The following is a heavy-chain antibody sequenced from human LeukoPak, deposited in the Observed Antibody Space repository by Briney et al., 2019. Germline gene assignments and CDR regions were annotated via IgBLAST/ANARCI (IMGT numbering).Heavy chain of an antibody. J-gene: IGHJ5*02. V-gene: IGHV4-30-4*01. CDR3: AGDYGDLLTGIRFDT. Sequence: SETLSLTCTVSVGSISSGDYYWSWIRQPPGKCLEWIGYIYYSGSTYYNPSLKSRVAISIQASKNQFSLKLTSVTAADTAVYYCAGDYGDLLTGIRFDTWGQGTLVTVSS. CDR1: VGSISSGDYY. D-gene: IGHD4-17*01. CDR2: IYYSGST.